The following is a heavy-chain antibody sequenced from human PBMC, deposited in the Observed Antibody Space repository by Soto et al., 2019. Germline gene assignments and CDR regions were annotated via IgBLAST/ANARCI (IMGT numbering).Heavy chain of an antibody. Sequence: QVQLVESGGGVVQPGRSLRLSCAASGFTFSSYGIHWVRQAPGKGLEWVAFISDDGNNKYYADSVKGRFTISRDNSRNTLYLQMNSLRGEDTAVYYYAKRRNVLRFLEWSSGMEVWGQGTTVNVSS. CDR2: ISDDGNNK. CDR1: GFTFSSYG. V-gene: IGHV3-30*18. J-gene: IGHJ6*02. D-gene: IGHD3-3*01. CDR3: AKRRNVLRFLEWSSGMEV.